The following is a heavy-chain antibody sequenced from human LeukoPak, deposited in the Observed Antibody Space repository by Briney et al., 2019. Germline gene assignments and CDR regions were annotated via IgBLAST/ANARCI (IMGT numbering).Heavy chain of an antibody. CDR2: TYYSGST. D-gene: IGHD3-22*01. V-gene: IGHV4-59*01. J-gene: IGHJ4*02. Sequence: PSETLSLTCTVSGGSISSYYWSWIRQPPGKGLEWIGYTYYSGSTNYNPSLKSRVTISVDTSKNQFSLKLSSVTAADTAFCYCARNPRGFGKYYFDYWGQGMLVTVSS. CDR3: ARNPRGFGKYYFDY. CDR1: GGSISSYY.